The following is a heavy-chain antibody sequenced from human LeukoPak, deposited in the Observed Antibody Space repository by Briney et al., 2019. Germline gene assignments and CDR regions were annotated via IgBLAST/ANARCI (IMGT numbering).Heavy chain of an antibody. CDR2: IYHSGST. D-gene: IGHD6-13*01. J-gene: IGHJ4*02. V-gene: IGHV4-38-2*01. Sequence: PSETLSLTCAVSGYSISSGYYWGWIRQPPGKGLEWIGSIYHSGSTYYNPSLKSRVTISVDASKNQFSLKLSSVTAADTAVYYCAGPGGCSSSWYEVCFDYWGQGTLVTVSS. CDR3: AGPGGCSSSWYEVCFDY. CDR1: GYSISSGYY.